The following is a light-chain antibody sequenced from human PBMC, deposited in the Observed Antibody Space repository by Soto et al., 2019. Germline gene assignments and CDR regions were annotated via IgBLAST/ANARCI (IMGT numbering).Light chain of an antibody. CDR3: SSYTGSTNNLVV. J-gene: IGLJ2*01. CDR2: EVN. Sequence: QAVVTQPPSVSGSPGQSVTISCTGTSSDVGRYNLVSWYQQPPGTAPKLMIYEVNKRPSGVPDRLSGSKSGNTASLTISGLQAEDEADYYCSSYTGSTNNLVVFGGGTKLTVL. V-gene: IGLV2-18*02. CDR1: SSDVGRYNL.